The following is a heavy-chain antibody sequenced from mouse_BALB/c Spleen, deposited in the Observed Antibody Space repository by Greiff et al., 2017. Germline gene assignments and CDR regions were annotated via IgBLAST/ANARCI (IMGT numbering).Heavy chain of an antibody. CDR3: ARKVDFDY. V-gene: IGHV1-80*01. Sequence: VQLQQSGAELVRPGSSVKISCKASGYAFSSYWMNWVKQRPGQGLEWIGQIYPGDGDTNYNGKFKGKATLTANKSSSTAYMQLSSLTSEDSAVYFCARKVDFDYWGQGTTLTVSS. CDR1: GYAFSSYW. J-gene: IGHJ2*01. CDR2: IYPGDGDT.